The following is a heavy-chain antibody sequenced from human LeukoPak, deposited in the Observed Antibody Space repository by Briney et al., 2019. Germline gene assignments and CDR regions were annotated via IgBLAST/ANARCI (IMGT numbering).Heavy chain of an antibody. D-gene: IGHD2-15*01. CDR3: AKGGYCSGGSCYGGYFDY. Sequence: GGSLRLSCAASGFTFSSYGMSWVRQAPGKGLEWVSAISGSGGSTYYADSVKGRFTISRDNSKNTLYLQMNSLRAEDTAVYYCAKGGYCSGGSCYGGYFDYWGQGTLVTVSS. CDR2: ISGSGGST. J-gene: IGHJ4*02. CDR1: GFTFSSYG. V-gene: IGHV3-23*01.